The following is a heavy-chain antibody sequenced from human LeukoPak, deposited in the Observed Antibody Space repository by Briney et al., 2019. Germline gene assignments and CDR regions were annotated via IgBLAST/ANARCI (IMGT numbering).Heavy chain of an antibody. D-gene: IGHD3-22*01. Sequence: SETLSLTCTVSGGSISSYYWSWIRQPPGKGLEWIGYIYYSGSTNYNPSLKSRVTISVDTSKNQFSLKLSSVTAADTAVYYCARCPYYYDSSGYRGYYYYYGMDVWGQGTTVTVSS. V-gene: IGHV4-59*01. CDR2: IYYSGST. J-gene: IGHJ6*02. CDR3: ARCPYYYDSSGYRGYYYYYGMDV. CDR1: GGSISSYY.